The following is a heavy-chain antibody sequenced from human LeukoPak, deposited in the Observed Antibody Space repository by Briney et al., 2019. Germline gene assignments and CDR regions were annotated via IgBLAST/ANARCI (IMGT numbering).Heavy chain of an antibody. V-gene: IGHV4-59*08. CDR1: GGSISSYY. J-gene: IGHJ5*02. CDR3: ARHVGPRAPDNWFDP. CDR2: IYYSGST. Sequence: SETLSLTCTVSGGSISSYYWSWIRQPPGKGLEWIGYIYYSGSTNYNPSLKSRVTISVDTSKNQFSLKLSSVTAADTAVYYCARHVGPRAPDNWFDPWGQGTLVTVSS.